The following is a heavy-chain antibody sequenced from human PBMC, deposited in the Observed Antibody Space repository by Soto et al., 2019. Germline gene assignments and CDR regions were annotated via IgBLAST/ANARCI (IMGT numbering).Heavy chain of an antibody. Sequence: QVQLVESGGGVVQPGRSLRLSCAASGFTFSSYAMHWVRQAPGKGLAWVAVISYDGSNKYYADSVKGRFTISRDNSKNTLYLQMNSLRAEDTAVYYCARDGAPMVRGFISWFDPWGHGTLVTVSS. V-gene: IGHV3-30-3*01. CDR2: ISYDGSNK. J-gene: IGHJ5*02. D-gene: IGHD3-10*01. CDR1: GFTFSSYA. CDR3: ARDGAPMVRGFISWFDP.